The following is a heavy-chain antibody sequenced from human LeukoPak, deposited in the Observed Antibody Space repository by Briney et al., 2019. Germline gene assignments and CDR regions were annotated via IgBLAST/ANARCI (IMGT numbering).Heavy chain of an antibody. Sequence: SETLSLTCTVSGGSINNYYWSWIRQPPGKGLEWIGYTYYSGSGSTNYNPSLKSRVTISVDTSKNQFSLKLSSVTAADTAVYYCARHGEGELELSPIDYWGQGTLVTVSS. CDR3: ARHGEGELELSPIDY. V-gene: IGHV4-59*08. CDR1: GGSINNYY. D-gene: IGHD1-7*01. J-gene: IGHJ4*02. CDR2: TYYSGSGST.